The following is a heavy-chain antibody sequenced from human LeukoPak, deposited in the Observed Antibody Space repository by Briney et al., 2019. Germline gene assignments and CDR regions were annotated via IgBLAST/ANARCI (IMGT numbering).Heavy chain of an antibody. CDR1: GGSISSGGYY. Sequence: PSQTLSLTCTVSGGSISSGGYYWSWIRQHPGKGLEWIGYIYYSGSTYYNPSLKSRVTISVDTSKNQFSLKLSSATAADTAVYYCAGSGSYYVNYWGQGTLVTVSS. V-gene: IGHV4-31*03. CDR3: AGSGSYYVNY. J-gene: IGHJ4*02. CDR2: IYYSGST. D-gene: IGHD1-26*01.